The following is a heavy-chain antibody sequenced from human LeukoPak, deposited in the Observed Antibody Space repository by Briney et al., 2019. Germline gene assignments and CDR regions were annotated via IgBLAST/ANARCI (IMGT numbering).Heavy chain of an antibody. Sequence: GGSLRLSCAASGFTFNKAWMGWVRQPPGKGLEWVGRIKSKTDDGTTDYAAPVKGRFTISRDDLKETLYLQMNSLKTEDTAVYYCTTGYSNYLRYYYYFYMDVWGKGTTVTISS. CDR3: TTGYSNYLRYYYYFYMDV. V-gene: IGHV3-15*01. J-gene: IGHJ6*03. CDR1: GFTFNKAW. D-gene: IGHD4-11*01. CDR2: IKSKTDDGTT.